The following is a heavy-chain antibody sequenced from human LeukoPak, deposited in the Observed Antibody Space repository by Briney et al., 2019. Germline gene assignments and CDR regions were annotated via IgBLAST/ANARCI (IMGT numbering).Heavy chain of an antibody. D-gene: IGHD3-22*01. J-gene: IGHJ4*02. V-gene: IGHV3-21*01. CDR2: FGTRSTSI. Sequence: GGSLRLSCTASGFTFSGYSMNWIRQAPGKGLEWVSSFGTRSTSIYHAGSVKRRFAISRDNAKNSLYLQMNSLRAEDTALYYCAREVSEGFDFWGQGTLVTVSS. CDR3: AREVSEGFDF. CDR1: GFTFSGYS.